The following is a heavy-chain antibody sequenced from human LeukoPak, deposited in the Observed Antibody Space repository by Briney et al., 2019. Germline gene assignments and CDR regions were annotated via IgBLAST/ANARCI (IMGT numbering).Heavy chain of an antibody. D-gene: IGHD6-13*01. CDR2: IKQDGSQK. V-gene: IGHV3-7*03. Sequence: PGGSLRLSCTTSGFTFSNYWMNWVRQTPGKGLEWVATIKQDGSQKYYVDSVKGRFTISRDNAKNSLYLQMNSLRVDDTALYYCVKGGSNNWYTDYYGMDVWGQGTTVTVSS. J-gene: IGHJ6*02. CDR3: VKGGSNNWYTDYYGMDV. CDR1: GFTFSNYW.